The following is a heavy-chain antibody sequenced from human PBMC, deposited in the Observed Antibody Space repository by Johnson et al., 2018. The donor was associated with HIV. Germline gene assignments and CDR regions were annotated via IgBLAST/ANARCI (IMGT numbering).Heavy chain of an antibody. CDR3: AKDQYGSSGRYAFDI. CDR2: INWNGGST. CDR1: GFTVSDYY. D-gene: IGHD3-10*01. J-gene: IGHJ3*02. Sequence: VQLVESGGGLVQPGGSLRLSCAASGFTVSDYYMDWARQAPGKGLEWVSGINWNGGSTGYADSVRGRFTISRDNAKNSLYLQMNSLRAEDTAVYYCAKDQYGSSGRYAFDIWGQGTMVTVSS. V-gene: IGHV3-20*04.